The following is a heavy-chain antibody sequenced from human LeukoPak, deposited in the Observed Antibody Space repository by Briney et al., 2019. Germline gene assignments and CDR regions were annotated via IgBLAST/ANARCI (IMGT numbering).Heavy chain of an antibody. CDR3: ARGGGYYYDSSDLDY. D-gene: IGHD3-22*01. J-gene: IGHJ4*02. Sequence: GASVKVSCKASGYTFTTYGISWVRQAPGQGLEWMGWISGYNGNTNYAQKFQGRVTMTTDTSTSTAYMELSRLRSDDTAVYYCARGGGYYYDSSDLDYWGQGTLVTVSS. V-gene: IGHV1-18*01. CDR1: GYTFTTYG. CDR2: ISGYNGNT.